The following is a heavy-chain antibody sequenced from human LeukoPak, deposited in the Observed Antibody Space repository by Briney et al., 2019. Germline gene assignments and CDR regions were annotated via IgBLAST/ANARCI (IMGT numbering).Heavy chain of an antibody. J-gene: IGHJ6*03. V-gene: IGHV3-33*01. CDR2: IWYDGSNE. Sequence: GGSLRLSCVASGFTFSSHGMHWVRQAPGKGLEWVGLIWYDGSNEYYADSVKGRFTISRDNSKNTLYLQVNSLRAEDTAVYYCARAGIVGLYYYYMDVWGKGTTVTVSS. D-gene: IGHD2-21*01. CDR1: GFTFSSHG. CDR3: ARAGIVGLYYYYMDV.